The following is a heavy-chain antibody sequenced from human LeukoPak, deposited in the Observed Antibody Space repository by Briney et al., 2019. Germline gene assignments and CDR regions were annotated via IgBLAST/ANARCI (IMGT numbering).Heavy chain of an antibody. J-gene: IGHJ6*01. CDR2: ITSSSRLI. Sequence: PGGSLRLSCAASGFTFRSYGMNWVRQSPGKGLEWVLAITSSSRLISYADSLKGRYTIYRDNPKNTLYVRMNSLRAQDTAVYFFARDQREVAVNLYYYQYGMDVWEQGTTVT. CDR3: ARDQREVAVNLYYYQYGMDV. D-gene: IGHD6-19*01. CDR1: GFTFRSYG. V-gene: IGHV3-21*01.